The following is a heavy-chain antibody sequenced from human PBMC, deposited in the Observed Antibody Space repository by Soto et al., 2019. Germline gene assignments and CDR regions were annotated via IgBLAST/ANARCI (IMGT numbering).Heavy chain of an antibody. V-gene: IGHV1-18*01. D-gene: IGHD2-15*01. CDR1: GYTFITYG. CDR3: ARDGPTARIRARAYSYAMDV. Sequence: QVQLVQSGAEVKKPGASVKVSCKASGYTFITYGISWVRQAPGQGLEWMGWISSYNGNTNYAQTLQGRVTMTTDTTTTTXDXKPSSLRPDDTAAYYCARDGPTARIRARAYSYAMDVWGRGTTVAVSS. J-gene: IGHJ6*02. CDR2: ISSYNGNT.